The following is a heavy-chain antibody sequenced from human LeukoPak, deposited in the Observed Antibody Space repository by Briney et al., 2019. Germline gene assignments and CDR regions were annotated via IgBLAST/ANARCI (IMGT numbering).Heavy chain of an antibody. D-gene: IGHD5-12*01. CDR3: AKVSHGGGYESPDY. Sequence: QPGGSLRLSCAVSGFTFSSYAMSWVRQAPGKGLEWVSAISSSGGSTYYADSVKGRFTISRDDSRNTLYLQMNSLRAEDTAVYYCAKVSHGGGYESPDYWGQGTLVTVSS. CDR1: GFTFSSYA. V-gene: IGHV3-23*01. J-gene: IGHJ4*02. CDR2: ISSSGGST.